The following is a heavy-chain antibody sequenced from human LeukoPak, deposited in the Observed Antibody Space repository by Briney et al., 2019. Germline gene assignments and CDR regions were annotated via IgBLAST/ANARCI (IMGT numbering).Heavy chain of an antibody. Sequence: GGSLRLSCAASGFTFSSYGMHWVRQAPGKGLEWVAVISYDGSNKYYADSVKGRFTISRDNSKNTLYLQMNSLRAEDTAVYYCAKEDNKLLKGPHSTDFDYWGQGTLVTVSS. D-gene: IGHD2/OR15-2a*01. J-gene: IGHJ4*02. CDR2: ISYDGSNK. CDR3: AKEDNKLLKGPHSTDFDY. V-gene: IGHV3-30*18. CDR1: GFTFSSYG.